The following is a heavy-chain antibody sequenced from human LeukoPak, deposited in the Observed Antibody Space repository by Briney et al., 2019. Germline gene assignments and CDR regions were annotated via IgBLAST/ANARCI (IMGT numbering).Heavy chain of an antibody. V-gene: IGHV1-69*13. CDR1: GYNFFSYG. J-gene: IGHJ4*02. D-gene: IGHD5-18*01. Sequence: ASVKVSCKASGYNFFSYGITWVRQAPGQGLEWMGGITPIFGTANYLQKFQGRVTITADESTRTAYMELSRLRSEDTAIYYCARASSDDTAMATPFAYWGQGTLVTVSS. CDR3: ARASSDDTAMATPFAY. CDR2: ITPIFGTA.